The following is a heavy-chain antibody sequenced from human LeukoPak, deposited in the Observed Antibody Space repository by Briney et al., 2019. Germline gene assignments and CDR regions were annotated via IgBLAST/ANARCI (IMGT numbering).Heavy chain of an antibody. J-gene: IGHJ4*02. V-gene: IGHV1-24*01. D-gene: IGHD1-26*01. CDR2: FDPEDGET. CDR1: GYTLTELS. Sequence: ASVKVSCKVSGYTLTELSMHWVRQAPGKGLEWMGGFDPEDGETIYAQKLQGRVTMIEDTSRDTAYMELSSLRSEDTAVYYCATGPSGSYSLSFDYWGQGTLVTVSS. CDR3: ATGPSGSYSLSFDY.